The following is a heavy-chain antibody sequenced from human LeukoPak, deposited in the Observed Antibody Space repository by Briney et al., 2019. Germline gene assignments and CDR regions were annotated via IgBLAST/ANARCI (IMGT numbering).Heavy chain of an antibody. J-gene: IGHJ4*02. CDR2: IYYSGST. D-gene: IGHD4-17*01. Sequence: PSETLSLTCTVSGGSIRTYYWSWIRQPPGKGLEWIGYIYYSGSTYYNPSLKSRVTISVDTSKNQFSLKLSSVTAADTAVYYCARVTTVTTFDYWGQGTLVTVSS. V-gene: IGHV4-59*08. CDR1: GGSIRTYY. CDR3: ARVTTVTTFDY.